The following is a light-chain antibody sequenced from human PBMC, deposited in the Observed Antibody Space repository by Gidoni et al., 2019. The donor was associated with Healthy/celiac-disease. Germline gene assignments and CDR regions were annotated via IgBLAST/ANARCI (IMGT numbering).Light chain of an antibody. CDR3: QQYNNWWT. Sequence: EVGMTQSPATLSVSPGERATLSCRASQSVSSNLAWYQQKPCPAPRILIYGASTRATGIPARFSGSGSVTVFTLNISSLQSEDFAVYYCQQYNNWWTFGQGTKVEIK. V-gene: IGKV3-15*01. CDR2: GAS. CDR1: QSVSSN. J-gene: IGKJ1*01.